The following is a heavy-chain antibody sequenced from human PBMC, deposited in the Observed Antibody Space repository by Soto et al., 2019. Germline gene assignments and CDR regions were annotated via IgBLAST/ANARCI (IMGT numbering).Heavy chain of an antibody. D-gene: IGHD6-6*01. Sequence: QVQLVQSGAEVKKPGASVKVSCKASGYTFISYAMHWVRQAPGQRLEWMGWINAGNGNTKYSQKFQGRVTITRDTSASTAYMELSSLRSEDTAVYYCALSRKAVAARDVFDYWGQGTLVTVSS. CDR3: ALSRKAVAARDVFDY. V-gene: IGHV1-3*01. J-gene: IGHJ4*02. CDR2: INAGNGNT. CDR1: GYTFISYA.